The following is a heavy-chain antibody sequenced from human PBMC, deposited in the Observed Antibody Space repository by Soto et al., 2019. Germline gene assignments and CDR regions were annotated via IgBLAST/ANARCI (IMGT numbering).Heavy chain of an antibody. D-gene: IGHD2-8*02. CDR1: GFTFSTYI. CDR3: ASAGGFSLFDY. CDR2: ISSSGTDI. Sequence: EVQLVESGGGLVKPGGSLRLSCAASGFTFSTYILTWARQAPGKGLEWVSSISSSGTDIYYADSVKGRFTISRDNAKSSLYLQMNSLRVEDMAVYYCASAGGFSLFDYWGQGTLVTISS. J-gene: IGHJ4*02. V-gene: IGHV3-21*01.